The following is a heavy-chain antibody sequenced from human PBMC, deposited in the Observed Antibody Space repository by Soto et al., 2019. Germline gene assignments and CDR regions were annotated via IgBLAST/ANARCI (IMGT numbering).Heavy chain of an antibody. V-gene: IGHV3-74*01. J-gene: IGHJ4*02. CDR3: ARISQGTYCRGGNFYSDY. CDR1: GFTFSSYW. CDR2: INGDGIST. Sequence: GGSLRLSCAASGFTFSSYWMHWVRQDPEKGLVWVSRINGDGISTSYADSVKGRFTISRDNAKDTLYLHMNSLGAEDTAVYYCARISQGTYCRGGNFYSDYWGQGTLVTVSS. D-gene: IGHD2-15*01.